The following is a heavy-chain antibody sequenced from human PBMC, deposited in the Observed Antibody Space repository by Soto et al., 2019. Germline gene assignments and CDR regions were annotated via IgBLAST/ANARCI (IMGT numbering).Heavy chain of an antibody. Sequence: QVQVVQSGAEEKKPGASVRISCKAFGYTFTPYPIHWVRQAPGQGLEWMAWINVADGNTRYSQRFQGRVTVTRDTSANTAYMELSSLRSADTAVYFCATGAPHTSGYYPNDYWGQGTLVTVSS. D-gene: IGHD3-22*01. V-gene: IGHV1-3*05. J-gene: IGHJ4*02. CDR2: INVADGNT. CDR3: ATGAPHTSGYYPNDY. CDR1: GYTFTPYP.